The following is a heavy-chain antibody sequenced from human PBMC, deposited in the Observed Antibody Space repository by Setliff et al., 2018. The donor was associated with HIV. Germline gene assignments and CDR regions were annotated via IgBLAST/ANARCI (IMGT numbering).Heavy chain of an antibody. V-gene: IGHV1-69*05. CDR1: GNSFHSYA. CDR2: IIPLFGSA. D-gene: IGHD2-15*01. J-gene: IGHJ6*03. Sequence: SVKVSCKASGNSFHSYAFSWVRQAPGQGLEWMGGIIPLFGSANYAQKFQGRVTMTSDTSISTAYLELSGLTSDDTAIYYCARDRAYCSSGSCYRPLVYYFYYMDVWGTGTTVTVSS. CDR3: ARDRAYCSSGSCYRPLVYYFYYMDV.